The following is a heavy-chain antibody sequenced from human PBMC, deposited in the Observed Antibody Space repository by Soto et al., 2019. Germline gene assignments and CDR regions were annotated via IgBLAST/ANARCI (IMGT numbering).Heavy chain of an antibody. D-gene: IGHD6-13*01. CDR3: ARDGLPSWVYSTSWSYFDY. CDR2: IWYDGSNK. J-gene: IGHJ4*02. CDR1: GFTFSIYG. V-gene: IGHV3-33*01. Sequence: QVQLVESGGGVVQPGRSLRLSCAASGFTFSIYGIHWVRQAPGKGLEWVAVIWYDGSNKYYADSVKGRFTVSRDNSKNXLXXQMNSLRAEDPAVYYCARDGLPSWVYSTSWSYFDYWGQGSLVTVSS.